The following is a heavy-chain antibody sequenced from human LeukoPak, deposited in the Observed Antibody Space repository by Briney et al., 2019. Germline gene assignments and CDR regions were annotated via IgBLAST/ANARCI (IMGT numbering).Heavy chain of an antibody. J-gene: IGHJ2*01. CDR1: GGSISSYY. D-gene: IGHD3-3*01. CDR2: IYYSGST. V-gene: IGHV4-59*01. Sequence: PSETLSLTCTVSGGSISSYYWSWIRQPPGKGLEWIGYIYYSGSTNYNPSLKSRVTISVDTSKNQFSLKLSSVTAADTAVYYCESSRADLPSYWYFDLWGRGTLVTVSS. CDR3: ESSRADLPSYWYFDL.